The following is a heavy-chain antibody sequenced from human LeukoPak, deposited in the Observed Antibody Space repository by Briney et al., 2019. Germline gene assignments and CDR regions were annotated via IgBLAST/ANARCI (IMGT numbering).Heavy chain of an antibody. CDR3: ARHEGGSTWISYYFDY. CDR1: GYSFTSYW. D-gene: IGHD6-13*01. CDR2: IDPSDSYT. J-gene: IGHJ4*02. Sequence: GESLRISCKGSGYSFTSYWISWVRQMPGKGLEWMGRIDPSDSYTNYSPSFQGHVTISADKSISTAYLQWSSLKASDTAMYYCARHEGGSTWISYYFDYWGQGTLVTVSS. V-gene: IGHV5-10-1*01.